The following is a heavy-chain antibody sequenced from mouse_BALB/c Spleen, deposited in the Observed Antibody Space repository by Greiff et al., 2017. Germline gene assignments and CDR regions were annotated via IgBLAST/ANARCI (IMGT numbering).Heavy chain of an antibody. D-gene: IGHD3-2*01. Sequence: EVMLVESGGGLVKPGGSLKLSCAASGFAFSSYDMSWVRQTPEKRLEWVAYISSGGGSTYYPDTVKGRFTISRDNAKNTLYLQMSSLKSEDTAMYYCARSDSSGYGWFAYWGQGTLVTVSA. CDR2: ISSGGGST. V-gene: IGHV5-12-1*01. CDR3: ARSDSSGYGWFAY. J-gene: IGHJ3*01. CDR1: GFAFSSYD.